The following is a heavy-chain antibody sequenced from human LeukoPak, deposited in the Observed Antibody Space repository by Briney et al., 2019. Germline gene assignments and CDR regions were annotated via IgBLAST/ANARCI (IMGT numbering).Heavy chain of an antibody. CDR2: IWSDGSNK. V-gene: IGHV3-33*06. CDR1: GFTFSSYG. CDR3: AKDLRTYCTNGVCYPGYFDY. Sequence: GGSLRLSCAASGFTFSSYGMHWVCQAPGKGLEWVAVIWSDGSNKYYADSVKGRFTISRDNSGNTLYLQMNSLRAEDTAVYYCAKDLRTYCTNGVCYPGYFDYWGQGTLVTVSS. J-gene: IGHJ4*02. D-gene: IGHD2-8*01.